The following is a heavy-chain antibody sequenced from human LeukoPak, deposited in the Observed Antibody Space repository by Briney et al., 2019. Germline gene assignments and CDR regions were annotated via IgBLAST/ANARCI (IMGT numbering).Heavy chain of an antibody. J-gene: IGHJ4*02. Sequence: ASVKVSCKASGYTFTSYGISWVRQAPGQGLEWMGWIGAYNGNTNYAQKLQGRVTMTTDTSTSTAYMELRSLRSDDTAVYYCARDLIETYCGGDCHPTLFDYWGQGTLVTVSS. CDR3: ARDLIETYCGGDCHPTLFDY. CDR2: IGAYNGNT. V-gene: IGHV1-18*01. D-gene: IGHD2-21*02. CDR1: GYTFTSYG.